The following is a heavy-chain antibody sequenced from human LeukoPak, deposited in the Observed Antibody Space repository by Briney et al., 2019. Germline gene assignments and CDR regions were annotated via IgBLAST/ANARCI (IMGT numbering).Heavy chain of an antibody. CDR1: RFTFSTYW. J-gene: IGHJ4*02. Sequence: HSGGSLRLSCAASRFTFSTYWMHWVRQAPGKGLEWVSYISSSGSTIYYADSVKGRFTISRDNAKNSLYLQMNSLRAEDTAVYYCARDQVRAVAGTIFDYWGQGTLVTVSS. V-gene: IGHV3-48*04. CDR2: ISSSGSTI. CDR3: ARDQVRAVAGTIFDY. D-gene: IGHD6-19*01.